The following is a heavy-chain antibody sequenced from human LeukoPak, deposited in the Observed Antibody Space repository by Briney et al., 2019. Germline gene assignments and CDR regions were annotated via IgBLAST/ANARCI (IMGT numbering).Heavy chain of an antibody. CDR3: ARGPTMVL. Sequence: PSETLSLTCAVYGGSFGGYYWSWIRQPPGKGLEWIGEINHSGSTNYNPSLKSRVTISVDTSKNQFSLKLSSVTAADTAVYYRARGPTMVLWGQGTLVTVSS. CDR1: GGSFGGYY. V-gene: IGHV4-34*01. CDR2: INHSGST. D-gene: IGHD3-10*01. J-gene: IGHJ4*02.